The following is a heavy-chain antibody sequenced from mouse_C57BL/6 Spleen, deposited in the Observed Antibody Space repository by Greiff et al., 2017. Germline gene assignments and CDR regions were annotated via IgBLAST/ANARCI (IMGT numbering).Heavy chain of an antibody. V-gene: IGHV10-1*01. J-gene: IGHJ1*03. CDR1: GFSFNTYA. CDR2: LRSKSNNYAT. D-gene: IGHD1-1*01. Sequence: EVQVVESGGGLVQPKGSLKLSCAASGFSFNTYAMNWVRQAPGKGLAWVARLRSKSNNYATYYADSVKDRFTISRDDSESMLYLQMNNLKTEDTARYYCVRQRDYYGRSYGGNWYFDVWGTGTTVTVSS. CDR3: VRQRDYYGRSYGGNWYFDV.